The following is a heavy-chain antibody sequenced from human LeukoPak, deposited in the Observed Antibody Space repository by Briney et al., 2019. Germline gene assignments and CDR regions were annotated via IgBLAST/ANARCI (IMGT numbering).Heavy chain of an antibody. D-gene: IGHD3-9*01. Sequence: ASVKVSCKASGYTFTSYGISWVRQAPGQGLEWMGWISAYNGNTNYAQKLQGRVTMTTDTSTSTAYMELRSLRSDDTAVYYCARGNYDILTGYYLDAFDIWGQGTMVTVSS. CDR1: GYTFTSYG. J-gene: IGHJ3*02. V-gene: IGHV1-18*01. CDR3: ARGNYDILTGYYLDAFDI. CDR2: ISAYNGNT.